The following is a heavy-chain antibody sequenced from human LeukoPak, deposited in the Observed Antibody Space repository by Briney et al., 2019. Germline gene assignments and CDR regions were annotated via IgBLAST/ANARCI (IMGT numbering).Heavy chain of an antibody. CDR3: ARVGDYYDSSGHDY. V-gene: IGHV1-18*01. Sequence: ASVKVSSKASGYTFTSYGISWVRQAPGQGLEWMGWISAYNGNTNYAQKLQGRVTMTTDTSTSTAYMELRSLRSDDTAVYYCARVGDYYDSSGHDYWGQGTLVTVSS. J-gene: IGHJ4*02. CDR1: GYTFTSYG. CDR2: ISAYNGNT. D-gene: IGHD3-22*01.